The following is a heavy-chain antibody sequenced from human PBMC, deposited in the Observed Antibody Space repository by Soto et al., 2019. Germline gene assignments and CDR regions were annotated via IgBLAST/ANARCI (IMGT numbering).Heavy chain of an antibody. CDR3: ARVPTGNEYSGYDPQPHFDY. D-gene: IGHD5-12*01. V-gene: IGHV4-59*01. Sequence: SETLSLTCTVSGGSIGSYYWSWIRQPPGKGLEWIGYIYYSGSTNYNPSLKSRVTISVDTSKNQFSLKLSSVTAADTAVYYCARVPTGNEYSGYDPQPHFDYWGQGTLVTVSS. CDR2: IYYSGST. CDR1: GGSIGSYY. J-gene: IGHJ4*02.